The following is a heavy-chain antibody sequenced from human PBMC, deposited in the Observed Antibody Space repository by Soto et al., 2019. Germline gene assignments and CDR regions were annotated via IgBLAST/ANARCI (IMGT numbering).Heavy chain of an antibody. V-gene: IGHV3-64D*06. D-gene: IGHD5-12*01. Sequence: AGGSLRLSCAASGFTFSSYSMNWVRQAPGKGLEYVSGIRGNGDPPFYADSVKGRFTISRDNSKNTLYLQMSSLSADDTAVYYCVKSRGGNNFDFFDWGQGALVTVSS. CDR3: VKSRGGNNFDFFD. J-gene: IGHJ4*02. CDR2: IRGNGDPP. CDR1: GFTFSSYS.